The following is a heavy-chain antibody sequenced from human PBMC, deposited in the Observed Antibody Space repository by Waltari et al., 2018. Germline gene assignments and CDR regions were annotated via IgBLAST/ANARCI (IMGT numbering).Heavy chain of an antibody. V-gene: IGHV4-38-2*02. CDR1: GYSISSGYS. CDR3: ARDQAGLLDY. CDR2: IYHSGST. Sequence: QVQLQESGPGLVKPSETLSLTCTVSGYSISSGYSWGWIRQPPGKGLEWIGSIYHSGSTYYNPSLKSRVTISVDTSKNQFSLKLSSVTAADTAVYYCARDQAGLLDYWGQGTLVTVSS. D-gene: IGHD3-22*01. J-gene: IGHJ4*02.